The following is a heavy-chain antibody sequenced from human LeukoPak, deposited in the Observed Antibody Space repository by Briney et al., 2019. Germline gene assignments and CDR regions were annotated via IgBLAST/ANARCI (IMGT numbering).Heavy chain of an antibody. V-gene: IGHV1-3*01. CDR1: GYTFTSYA. J-gene: IGHJ4*02. CDR3: ARDQVSGGGDSNFDY. CDR2: INAGNGNT. D-gene: IGHD2-21*01. Sequence: ASVKVSCKASGYTFTSYAMHWVRQAPGQRLEWMGWINAGNGNTKCSQKFQGRVTIIRGTSASTAYMELSSLRSEDTAVYYCARDQVSGGGDSNFDYWGQGTLVTVSS.